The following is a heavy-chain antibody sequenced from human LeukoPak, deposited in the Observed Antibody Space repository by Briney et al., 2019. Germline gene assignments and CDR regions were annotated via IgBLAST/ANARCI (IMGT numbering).Heavy chain of an antibody. CDR3: ARGRYDFWSGYYTFDY. CDR2: ISSSSSYI. CDR1: GFIFSSYS. Sequence: GGSLRLSCAAPGFIFSSYSMNWIRQAPGKGLEWVSSISSSSSYIYYADSVKGRFTISRDNAKNSLYLQMNSLRAEDTAVYYCARGRYDFWSGYYTFDYWGQGTLVTVSS. V-gene: IGHV3-21*01. J-gene: IGHJ4*02. D-gene: IGHD3-3*01.